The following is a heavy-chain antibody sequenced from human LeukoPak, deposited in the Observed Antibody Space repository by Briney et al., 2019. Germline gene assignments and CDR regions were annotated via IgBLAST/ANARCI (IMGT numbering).Heavy chain of an antibody. V-gene: IGHV3-30*18. D-gene: IGHD2-2*02. CDR1: GFIFGDYG. CDR3: AKDSQGRIVVVPAAINS. Sequence: GGSLRLSCEVSGFIFGDYGMHWVRQAPGKGLGWVAVISYDGNKKYYADSVKGRFTISRDNSKNTVYMQMNSLRAEDTAAYYCAKDSQGRIVVVPAAINSWGQGTLVTVSS. CDR2: ISYDGNKK. J-gene: IGHJ4*02.